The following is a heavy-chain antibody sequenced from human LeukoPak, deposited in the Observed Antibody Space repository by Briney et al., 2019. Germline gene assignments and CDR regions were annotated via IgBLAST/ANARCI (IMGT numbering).Heavy chain of an antibody. J-gene: IGHJ4*02. D-gene: IGHD6-25*01. V-gene: IGHV3-7*01. CDR3: ARDLVPQRPGLSGC. Sequence: GGSLRLSCAASGFTFTNYVMGWVRQAPGKGLEWVANIKQDGSEKYYVDSVKGRFTISRDNAKNSLYLQMNSLRAEDTAVYYCARDLVPQRPGLSGCWGQGTLVTVSS. CDR1: GFTFTNYV. CDR2: IKQDGSEK.